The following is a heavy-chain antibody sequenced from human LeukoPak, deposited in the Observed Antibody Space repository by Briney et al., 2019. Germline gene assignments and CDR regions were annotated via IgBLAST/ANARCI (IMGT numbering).Heavy chain of an antibody. CDR3: TSAYTSSWFGS. V-gene: IGHV3-21*06. D-gene: IGHD3-16*01. CDR1: GFTFSSYS. CDR2: ISYSSTYI. Sequence: GGSLRLSCAASGFTFSSYSMNWVRQAPGKGLEWVSSISYSSTYIYYADSVEGRFTISRDNAESSLFLEMNSLRVEDTAVYYCTSAYTSSWFGSWGQGALVTVSS. J-gene: IGHJ5*01.